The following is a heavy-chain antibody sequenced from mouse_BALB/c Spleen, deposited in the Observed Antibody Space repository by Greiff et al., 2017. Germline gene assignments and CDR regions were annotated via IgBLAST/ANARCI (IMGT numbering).Heavy chain of an antibody. D-gene: IGHD1-2*01. CDR2: ISYSGST. J-gene: IGHJ4*01. Sequence: EVQLVESGPGLVKPSQSLSLTCTVTGYSITSDYAWNWIRQFPGNKLEWMGYISYSGSTSYNPSLKSRISITRDTSKNQFFLQLNSVTTEDTATYYCARSGITTASAMDYWGQGTSVTVSS. CDR1: GYSITSDYA. V-gene: IGHV3-2*02. CDR3: ARSGITTASAMDY.